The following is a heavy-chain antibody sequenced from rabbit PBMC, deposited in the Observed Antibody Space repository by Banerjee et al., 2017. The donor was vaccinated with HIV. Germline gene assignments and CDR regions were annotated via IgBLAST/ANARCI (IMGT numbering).Heavy chain of an antibody. J-gene: IGHJ3*01. CDR1: GFSFSSSYW. CDR3: ARDWDL. Sequence: QEQLEESGGDLVKPEGSLTLTCTASGFSFSSSYWICWVRQAPGKGLEWIACIYAGSSGITYYASWAKGRFTISKTSSTTVALQMTSLTAADTATYFCARDWDLWGQGTLVTVS. D-gene: IGHD4-2*01. V-gene: IGHV1S45*01. CDR2: IYAGSSGIT.